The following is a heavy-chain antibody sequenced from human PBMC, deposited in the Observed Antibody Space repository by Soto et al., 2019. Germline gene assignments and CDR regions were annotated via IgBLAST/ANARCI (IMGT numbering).Heavy chain of an antibody. V-gene: IGHV1-69*01. Sequence: QVQLVQSGAEVKKPGSSVKVSCKASGGTFSSYAISWVRQAPGQGLEWMGGIIPIFGTENYAQKFQGRVTITADESTSTDYMELSSLRSEDTAVYYCARDRGLVRQSSGYYPDAFDIWGQGTMVTVSS. J-gene: IGHJ3*02. CDR2: IIPIFGTE. CDR1: GGTFSSYA. CDR3: ARDRGLVRQSSGYYPDAFDI. D-gene: IGHD3-22*01.